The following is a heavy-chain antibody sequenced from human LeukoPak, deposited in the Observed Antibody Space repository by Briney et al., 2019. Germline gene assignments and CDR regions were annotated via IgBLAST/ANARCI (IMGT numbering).Heavy chain of an antibody. D-gene: IGHD6-13*01. CDR3: ARRGIAAAEELGNWFDP. V-gene: IGHV4-61*02. Sequence: SQTLSLTCTASGGSISSGSYYWSWIRQPAGKGLEWIGRIYTSGSTNYNPSLKSRVTISVDTSKNQFSLKLSSVTAADTAVYYCARRGIAAAEELGNWFDPWGQGTLVTVSS. CDR2: IYTSGST. J-gene: IGHJ5*02. CDR1: GGSISSGSYY.